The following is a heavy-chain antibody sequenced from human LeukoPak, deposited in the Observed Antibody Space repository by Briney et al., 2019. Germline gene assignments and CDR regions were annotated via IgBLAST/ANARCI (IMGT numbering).Heavy chain of an antibody. CDR2: IYYSGST. CDR3: ARLEYCSSTSCCNGYYYGMDV. J-gene: IGHJ6*02. Sequence: SETLSLTCTVSGGSISSSSYYWGWIRQPPGKGLEWIGSIYYSGSTYYNPSLKSRVTISVDTSKNQFSLKLSSVTAADTAVYYCARLEYCSSTSCCNGYYYGMDVWGQGTTVTVSS. V-gene: IGHV4-39*01. D-gene: IGHD2-2*01. CDR1: GGSISSSSYY.